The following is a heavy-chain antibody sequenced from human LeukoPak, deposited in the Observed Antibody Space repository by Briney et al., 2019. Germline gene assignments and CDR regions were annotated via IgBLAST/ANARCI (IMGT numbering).Heavy chain of an antibody. Sequence: SETLSLTCTVSGGSISSYYWSWIRQPPGKGLEWIGYIYYSGSTNYNPSLKSRVTISVDTSKNQFSLKLSSVTAADTAVYYCARVPPRIRGAFDIWGQGTMVTVSS. D-gene: IGHD3-10*01. CDR1: GGSISSYY. J-gene: IGHJ3*02. CDR2: IYYSGST. CDR3: ARVPPRIRGAFDI. V-gene: IGHV4-59*01.